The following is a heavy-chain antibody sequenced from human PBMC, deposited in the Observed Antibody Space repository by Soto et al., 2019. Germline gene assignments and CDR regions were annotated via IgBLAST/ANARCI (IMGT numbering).Heavy chain of an antibody. V-gene: IGHV5-10-1*01. Sequence: GESLKISCXGSGYSFTSYWISWVRQMPGKGLEWMGRIDPSDSYTNYSPSFQGHVTISADKSITTAYLQWSSLKASDTAMYYCARGYCTATICDPWFDPWGQGTLVTVSS. D-gene: IGHD2-8*02. J-gene: IGHJ5*02. CDR2: IDPSDSYT. CDR1: GYSFTSYW. CDR3: ARGYCTATICDPWFDP.